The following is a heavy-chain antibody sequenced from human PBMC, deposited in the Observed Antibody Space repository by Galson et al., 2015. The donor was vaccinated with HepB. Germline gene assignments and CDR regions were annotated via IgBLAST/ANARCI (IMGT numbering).Heavy chain of an antibody. CDR3: ARGRLWFGELLSPFDY. Sequence: SVKVSCKASGGTFSSYAISWVRQAPGQGLEWMGGIIPIFGTANYAQKFQGRVTITADESTSTAYMELSSLRSEDTAVYYCARGRLWFGELLSPFDYWGQGTLVTVSS. CDR2: IIPIFGTA. J-gene: IGHJ4*02. V-gene: IGHV1-69*13. CDR1: GGTFSSYA. D-gene: IGHD3-10*01.